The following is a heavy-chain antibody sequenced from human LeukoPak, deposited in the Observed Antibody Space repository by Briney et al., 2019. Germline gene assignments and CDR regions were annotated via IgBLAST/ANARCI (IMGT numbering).Heavy chain of an antibody. Sequence: GGSLRLSCAASGFTFSSYEMNWVRQAPGKGLEWVSYISSSGSTIYYADSVKGRFTISRDNAKNSLYLQMNSLRAEDAAVYYCAKAPVTTCRGAYCCPFDYWGQGTLVTVSS. CDR1: GFTFSSYE. CDR2: ISSSGSTI. CDR3: AKAPVTTCRGAYCCPFDY. D-gene: IGHD2-21*01. V-gene: IGHV3-48*03. J-gene: IGHJ4*02.